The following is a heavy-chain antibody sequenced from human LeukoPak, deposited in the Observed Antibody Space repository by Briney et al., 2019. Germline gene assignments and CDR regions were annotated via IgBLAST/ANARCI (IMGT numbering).Heavy chain of an antibody. J-gene: IGHJ3*02. Sequence: PSETLSLTCTVSGGSISSSSYYWGWIRQPPRKGLEWIGSIYYSGSTYYNPSLKSRVTISVDTSKNQFSLKLSSVTAADTAVYYCAREDYDFWSGTPARHAFDIWGQGTMVTVSS. CDR1: GGSISSSSYY. CDR2: IYYSGST. V-gene: IGHV4-39*07. D-gene: IGHD3-3*01. CDR3: AREDYDFWSGTPARHAFDI.